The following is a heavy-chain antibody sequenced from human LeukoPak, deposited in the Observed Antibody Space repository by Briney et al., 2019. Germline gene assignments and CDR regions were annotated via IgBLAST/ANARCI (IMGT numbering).Heavy chain of an antibody. J-gene: IGHJ3*02. CDR3: ARDYGRLSPVYAFDI. CDR1: RFPFSSYV. Sequence: PGGSLRLSCAASRFPFSSYVMHWLRQAPGKGLEWVALISYAGSNEYYTDSVKGRFTISRDNSKNTLYLQMSSLRTEDSAVYYCARDYGRLSPVYAFDIWGQGTMVTVSS. D-gene: IGHD4-17*01. CDR2: ISYAGSNE. V-gene: IGHV3-30-3*01.